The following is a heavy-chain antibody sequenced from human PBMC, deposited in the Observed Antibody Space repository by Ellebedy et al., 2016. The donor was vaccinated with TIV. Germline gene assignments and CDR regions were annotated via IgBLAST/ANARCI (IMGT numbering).Heavy chain of an antibody. CDR2: IHSDGSDT. CDR3: ARSYSSGYYYDWYFDL. V-gene: IGHV3-74*01. Sequence: PGGSLRLSCAASGFTFSNYWLHWVRQAPGKGPVWVSRIHSDGSDTNYADSVRGRFTISRDNAKNTLHLQMNSLRAEDTAVYYCARSYSSGYYYDWYFDLWGRGTLITVSS. J-gene: IGHJ2*01. D-gene: IGHD3-22*01. CDR1: GFTFSNYW.